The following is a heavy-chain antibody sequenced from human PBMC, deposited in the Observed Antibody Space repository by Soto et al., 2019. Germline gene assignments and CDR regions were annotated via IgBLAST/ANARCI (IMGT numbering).Heavy chain of an antibody. CDR1: GFTFSNYA. D-gene: IGHD6-19*01. J-gene: IGHJ4*02. Sequence: EVQLLESGGGLVQPGGSLRLSCVVSGFTFSNYAMSWVRKTPGKGLEWVSGITSEGSTTWYADFVEGRFTISRDNSKNTVYLQLNSPRGEDAAVYFCAKGGSSGWPGGEDFWGQGTMVTVSS. CDR3: AKGGSSGWPGGEDF. CDR2: ITSEGSTT. V-gene: IGHV3-23*01.